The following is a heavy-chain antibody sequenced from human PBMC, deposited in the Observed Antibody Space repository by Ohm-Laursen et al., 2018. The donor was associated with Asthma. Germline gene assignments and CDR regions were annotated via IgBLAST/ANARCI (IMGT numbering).Heavy chain of an antibody. Sequence: ASVKVSCKASGYTFTSYAMHWVRQAPGQRLEWMGWINAGNGNTKYSQKFQGRVTITRDTSASTAYMELRSLRSDDTAVYYCARVEYSSSSNAFDIWGQGTMVTVSS. D-gene: IGHD6-6*01. CDR1: GYTFTSYA. CDR3: ARVEYSSSSNAFDI. V-gene: IGHV1-3*01. CDR2: INAGNGNT. J-gene: IGHJ3*02.